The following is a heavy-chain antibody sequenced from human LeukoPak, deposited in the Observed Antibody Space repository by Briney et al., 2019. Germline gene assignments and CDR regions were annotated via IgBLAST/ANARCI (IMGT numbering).Heavy chain of an antibody. Sequence: GGSLRLSCAASGFAFTNFAMSWVRQAPGKGLEWVSALSGSGNATYYADFVRGRFTISRDNSKNSLYLQMNSLRAEDTAVYYCARDSYGFHWGQGTLVTVSS. V-gene: IGHV3-23*01. CDR3: ARDSYGFH. CDR1: GFAFTNFA. J-gene: IGHJ4*02. D-gene: IGHD5-18*01. CDR2: LSGSGNAT.